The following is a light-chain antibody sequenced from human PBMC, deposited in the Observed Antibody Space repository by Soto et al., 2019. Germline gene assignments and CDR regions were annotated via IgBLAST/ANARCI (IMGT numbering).Light chain of an antibody. Sequence: QSVLTQPHSASGTPGQRVTISCSGSSSNIGTSSVHWFQQLPGTAPKLLISTTNQRPSGVPERFSGSKSGTSASLAISELQSEDEADYYCAAWDDSLNGHVFGTGTKVTVL. CDR2: TTN. CDR3: AAWDDSLNGHV. CDR1: SSNIGTSS. J-gene: IGLJ1*01. V-gene: IGLV1-44*01.